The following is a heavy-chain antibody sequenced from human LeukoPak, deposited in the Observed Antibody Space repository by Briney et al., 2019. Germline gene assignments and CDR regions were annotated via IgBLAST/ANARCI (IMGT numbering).Heavy chain of an antibody. CDR1: GFNYGRHW. CDR2: INQDGSEI. J-gene: IGHJ6*03. V-gene: IGHV3-7*03. CDR3: ARAGDSSGAYNYFYYMNV. D-gene: IGHD3-22*01. Sequence: GGSLRLSCAASGFNYGRHWMAWVRQAPGKGLEWVANINQDGSEIYYVDSVRGRFTISRDNAKNSLYLQMNTLGVEDTAIYYCARAGDSSGAYNYFYYMNVWGKGTTVTVSS.